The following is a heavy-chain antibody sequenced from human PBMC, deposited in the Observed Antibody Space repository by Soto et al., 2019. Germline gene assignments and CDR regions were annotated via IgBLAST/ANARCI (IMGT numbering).Heavy chain of an antibody. V-gene: IGHV3-23*01. J-gene: IGHJ4*02. D-gene: IGHD6-6*01. CDR2: ISTSIDAT. CDR3: AKDRTVAARHFDY. CDR1: GFAFSNYA. Sequence: GGSLRLSCAASGFAFSNYAMHWVRQAPGKGLEWVSSISTSIDATYYADSVKGRFTISRDDSKNTLYLQMNSLRAEDSAVYYCAKDRTVAARHFDYWGQGTQVTV.